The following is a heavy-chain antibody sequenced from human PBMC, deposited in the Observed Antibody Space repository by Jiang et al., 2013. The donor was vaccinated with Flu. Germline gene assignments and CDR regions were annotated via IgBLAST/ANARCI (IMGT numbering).Heavy chain of an antibody. J-gene: IGHJ2*01. D-gene: IGHD4-17*01. CDR3: ATYYGDYISTLDL. V-gene: IGHV3-23*01. CDR2: ISGSGGST. CDR1: GFTFSSYA. Sequence: VQLLESGGGLVQPGGSLRLSCAASGFTFSSYAMSWVHQAPGKGLEWVSAISGSGGSTYYADSVKGRFTISRDNSKNTLYLQMNSLRAEDTAVYYCATYYGDYISTLDLWGRGTLVTVSS.